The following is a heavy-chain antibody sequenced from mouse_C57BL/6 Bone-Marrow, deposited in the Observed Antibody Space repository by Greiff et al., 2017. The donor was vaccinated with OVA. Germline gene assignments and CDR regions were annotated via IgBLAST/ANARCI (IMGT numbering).Heavy chain of an antibody. CDR1: GYTFTSYW. CDR3: ARSYPGAY. V-gene: IGHV1-50*01. CDR2: IDPSDSYT. Sequence: VKLMESGAELVKPGASVKLSCKASGYTFTSYWMQWVKQRPGQGLEWIGEIDPSDSYTNYNQKFKGKATLTVDTSSSTAYMQLSSLTSEDSAVYYCARSYPGAYWGQGTLVTVSA. D-gene: IGHD2-12*01. J-gene: IGHJ3*01.